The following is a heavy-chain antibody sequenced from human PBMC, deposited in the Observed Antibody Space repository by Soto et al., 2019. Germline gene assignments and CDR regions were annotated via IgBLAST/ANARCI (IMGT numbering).Heavy chain of an antibody. J-gene: IGHJ4*02. CDR3: ARGSTDSYPGSRIFDF. CDR1: GITFDTRA. CDR2: ITDTGGDT. V-gene: IGHV3-23*01. Sequence: LRLSCVASGITFDTRAMSWVRQAPGAGLEWVSTITDTGGDTKYADSVRGRFTMSRDNSKKTLYLQMNSLRVEDSALYYCARGSTDSYPGSRIFDFWGRGTLVTVSS. D-gene: IGHD3-10*01.